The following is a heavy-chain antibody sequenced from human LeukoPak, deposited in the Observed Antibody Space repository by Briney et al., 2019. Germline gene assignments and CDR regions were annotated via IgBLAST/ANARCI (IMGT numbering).Heavy chain of an antibody. V-gene: IGHV4-38-2*01. CDR1: GYSISSGYY. CDR3: ARFSSGWYNYWFDP. D-gene: IGHD6-19*01. J-gene: IGHJ5*02. Sequence: PSETLSLTCAVSGYSISSGYYWGWIRQPPGKGREWIGSIYEGGITYYNPSLKGRVTISVDTSNNQFSLKLSSVPAADTAVYYCARFSSGWYNYWFDPWGQGTLDSASS. CDR2: IYEGGIT.